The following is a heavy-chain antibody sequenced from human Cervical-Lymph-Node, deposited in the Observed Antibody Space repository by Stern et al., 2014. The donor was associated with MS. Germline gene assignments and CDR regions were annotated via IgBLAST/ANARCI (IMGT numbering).Heavy chain of an antibody. CDR3: ARGPNSDS. CDR2: IYTGGDT. Sequence: EVQLLESGGGLIQPGGSLRLSCAASGFTVSGNYMSWVRQTPGKGLECFSFIYTGGDTCYADSVKVRFTISIDNSKNTLFLQMNSLRAEDTAVYYCARGPNSDSWGQGTLVTVSS. V-gene: IGHV3-53*01. CDR1: GFTVSGNY. J-gene: IGHJ4*02. D-gene: IGHD2/OR15-2a*01.